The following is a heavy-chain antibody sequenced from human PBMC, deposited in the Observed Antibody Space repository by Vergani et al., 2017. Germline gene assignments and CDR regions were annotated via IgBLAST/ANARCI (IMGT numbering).Heavy chain of an antibody. CDR2: LYTSGST. J-gene: IGHJ6*02. V-gene: IGHV4-61*02. CDR1: GGSISSGSYY. D-gene: IGHD1-1*01. CDR3: ARALSVWNDGVDV. Sequence: VQLQESGPGLVKPSQTLSLTCTVSGGSISSGSYYWSWIRQPAGKGLEWIGRLYTSGSTNYNPSLKSRVTISVDTYKNQFSLKLSSVTAADTAVYYCARALSVWNDGVDVWGQGTTVTVSS.